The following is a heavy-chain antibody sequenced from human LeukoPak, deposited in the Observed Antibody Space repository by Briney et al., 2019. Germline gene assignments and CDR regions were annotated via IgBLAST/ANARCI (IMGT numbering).Heavy chain of an antibody. CDR3: ASQGPERYCSSTSCAPTRGYYMDV. CDR1: GYTFTGYY. V-gene: IGHV1-2*02. Sequence: GASVKVSCKASGYTFTGYYMHWVRQAPGQGLEWMGWINPNSGGTNYAQKFQGRVTMTRDTSISTAYMELSRLRSDDTAVYYCASQGPERYCSSTSCAPTRGYYMDVWGKGTTVTISS. D-gene: IGHD2-2*01. J-gene: IGHJ6*03. CDR2: INPNSGGT.